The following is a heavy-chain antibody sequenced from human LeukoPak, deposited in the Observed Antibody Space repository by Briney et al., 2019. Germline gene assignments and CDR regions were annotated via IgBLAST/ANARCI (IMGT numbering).Heavy chain of an antibody. J-gene: IGHJ4*02. Sequence: SETLSLTCTVSDGSISSYYWSWIRKPPGKGLEWIGYIYYSGSTNYNPSLKSRVTISVDTSKNQFSLKLSSVTAADTAVYYCARERHDYGDYRFDYWGQGTLVTVSS. CDR2: IYYSGST. CDR3: ARERHDYGDYRFDY. V-gene: IGHV4-59*01. D-gene: IGHD4-17*01. CDR1: DGSISSYY.